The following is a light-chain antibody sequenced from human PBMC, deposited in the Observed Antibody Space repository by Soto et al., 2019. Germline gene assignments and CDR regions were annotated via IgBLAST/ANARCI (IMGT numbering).Light chain of an antibody. Sequence: QTVVTQSPSASASLGASVKLTCTLSSGHSSYAIAWHQQQPEKGPRYLMKLNSDGSHSKGDGIPDRFSGSSSGAERYLTISSPQSEDEADYYCQTWGTGIRVFGGGTKVTVL. CDR3: QTWGTGIRV. J-gene: IGLJ3*02. CDR1: SGHSSYA. V-gene: IGLV4-69*01. CDR2: LNSDGSH.